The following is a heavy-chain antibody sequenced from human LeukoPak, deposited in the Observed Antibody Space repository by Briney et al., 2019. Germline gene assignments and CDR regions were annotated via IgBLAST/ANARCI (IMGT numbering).Heavy chain of an antibody. CDR3: ATDLGSSRPNF. CDR1: GFIFSTYW. V-gene: IGHV3-7*01. J-gene: IGHJ4*02. D-gene: IGHD6-13*01. Sequence: PGGSLRLSCAASGFIFSTYWMSWVRQAPGKGLEWVANIKQDGSEKYYVDSAKGRFTISRDNAKNSLYLQMNSLTAEDTAVYYCATDLGSSRPNFWGQGILVTVST. CDR2: IKQDGSEK.